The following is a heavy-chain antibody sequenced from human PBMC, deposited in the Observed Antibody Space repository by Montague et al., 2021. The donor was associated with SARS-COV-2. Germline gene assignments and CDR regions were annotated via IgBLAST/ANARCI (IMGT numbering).Heavy chain of an antibody. V-gene: IGHV4-39*07. CDR3: ARDTRITMIVVVQGYGMDV. Sequence: SETLSLTSTVSGGSISSSSYYWGWIRQPPGKGLEWIGSIYYSGSTYYNPSLKSRVTISVDTSKNQFSLKLSSVTVADTAVYYCARDTRITMIVVVQGYGMDVWGQGTTVTVSS. J-gene: IGHJ6*02. D-gene: IGHD3-22*01. CDR1: GGSISSSSYY. CDR2: IYYSGST.